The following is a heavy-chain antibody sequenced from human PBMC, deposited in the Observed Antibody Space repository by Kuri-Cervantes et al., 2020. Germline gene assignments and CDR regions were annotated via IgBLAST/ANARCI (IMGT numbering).Heavy chain of an antibody. CDR2: IYYSGST. Sequence: SETLSLTCTVSGGSISSYYWSWIRQTPGKRLEWIAYIYYSGSTYYNPSLKSRVTMSVDTSKSQFSLKLSSVTAVDTAVYYCARFSDYASDWGQGTLVTVSS. D-gene: IGHD4-17*01. CDR3: ARFSDYASD. CDR1: GGSISSYY. V-gene: IGHV4-59*04. J-gene: IGHJ4*02.